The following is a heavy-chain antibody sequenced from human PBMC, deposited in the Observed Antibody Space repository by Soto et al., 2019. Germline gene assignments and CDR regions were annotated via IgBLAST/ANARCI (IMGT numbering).Heavy chain of an antibody. V-gene: IGHV3-48*03. CDR3: VKEYCTGGTCFDAFDL. Sequence: EAELVESGGGLVQPGGSLTLSCAASGFIFSDYEVDWVRQGPGRGPEWISYISDGGTTIYYAASVKGRFTISRDDAKKSLYLHMNNLRVDDTAIYFCVKEYCTGGTCFDAFDLWGQGTVVTVSS. CDR2: ISDGGTTI. J-gene: IGHJ3*01. CDR1: GFIFSDYE. D-gene: IGHD2-8*02.